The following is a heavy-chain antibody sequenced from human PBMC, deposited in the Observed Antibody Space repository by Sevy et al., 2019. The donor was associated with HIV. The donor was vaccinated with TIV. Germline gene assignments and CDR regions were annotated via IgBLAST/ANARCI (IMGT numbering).Heavy chain of an antibody. CDR1: GFTFSTYG. Sequence: GGSLRLSCAASGFTFSTYGMHWVRQAPGKGLEWVAVIWYDGGNNYYADSVKGRFTISRDNSKNTLDLQMNSLRAEDTAIDYCARDPHCSSTSCYRGYYYYGMDVWGQGTTVTVSS. V-gene: IGHV3-33*01. J-gene: IGHJ6*02. CDR2: IWYDGGNN. CDR3: ARDPHCSSTSCYRGYYYYGMDV. D-gene: IGHD2-2*02.